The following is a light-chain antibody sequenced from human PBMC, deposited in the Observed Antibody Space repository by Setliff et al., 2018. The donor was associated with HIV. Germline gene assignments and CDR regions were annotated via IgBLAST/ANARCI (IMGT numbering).Light chain of an antibody. V-gene: IGLV7-46*01. J-gene: IGLJ2*01. CDR2: DTS. CDR1: TGGVTSGHY. CDR3: LLSYSNTYV. Sequence: QAVVTQEPSLTVSPGGTVTLTCGSNTGGVTSGHYAYWFQQKPGQAPRTLIYDTSNKLSWTPARFSGSLLGGKAALTLSGAQAQDEAAYYCLLSYSNTYVFGGGTKVTVL.